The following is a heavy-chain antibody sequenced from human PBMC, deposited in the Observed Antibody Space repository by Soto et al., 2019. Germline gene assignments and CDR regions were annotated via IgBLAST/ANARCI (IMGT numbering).Heavy chain of an antibody. CDR3: ARDGTRFLEWLMPGEDYGMDV. J-gene: IGHJ6*02. CDR2: FSHSGTT. V-gene: IGHV4-34*01. Sequence: SETLSLTCAVYGVSFSGYCWSWIRQPPGKGLEWIGEFSHSGTTNYNPSLNSRVTISVDTSRKHFSLKLTSVTAADTAVYYCARDGTRFLEWLMPGEDYGMDVWGQGTTVTVSS. D-gene: IGHD3-3*01. CDR1: GVSFSGYC.